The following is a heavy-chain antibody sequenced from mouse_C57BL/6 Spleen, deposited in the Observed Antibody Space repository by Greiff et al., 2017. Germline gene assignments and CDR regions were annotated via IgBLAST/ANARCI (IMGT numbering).Heavy chain of an antibody. J-gene: IGHJ4*01. D-gene: IGHD2-5*01. CDR2: IDPETGGT. CDR1: GYTFTDYE. V-gene: IGHV1-15*01. CDR3: TRRFGHYSNYEGAMDY. Sequence: VKLMESGAELVRPGASVTLSCKASGYTFTDYEMHWVKQTPVHGLEWIGAIDPETGGTAYNQKFKGKAILTADKSSSTAYMELRSLTSEDSAVYYCTRRFGHYSNYEGAMDYWGQGTSVTVSS.